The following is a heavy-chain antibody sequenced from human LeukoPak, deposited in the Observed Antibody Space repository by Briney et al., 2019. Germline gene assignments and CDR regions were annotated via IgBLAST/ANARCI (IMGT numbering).Heavy chain of an antibody. J-gene: IGHJ4*02. D-gene: IGHD4-17*01. CDR1: GGSISSGGYY. CDR2: IYYSGST. CDR3: ARRYGASRGPWDY. V-gene: IGHV4-31*03. Sequence: SETLSLTCTVSGGSISSGGYYWSWIRQHPGKGLEWIGYIYYSGSTYYNPSLKSRVTISVDTSKNQFSLKLSSVAAADTAVYYCARRYGASRGPWDYWGQGTLVTVSS.